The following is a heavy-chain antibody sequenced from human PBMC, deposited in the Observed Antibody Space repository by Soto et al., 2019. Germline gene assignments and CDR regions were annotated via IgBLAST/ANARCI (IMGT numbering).Heavy chain of an antibody. V-gene: IGHV1-2*02. Sequence: GGPVNVSCKASGYPFSDNQIHWLRRAPGQGLEWMGRINPKSDDTNYAQKFQGRVTMTRDTSIDTAYLELTGLTSDDTATYYCARKHSLDYIRWGLDPWGQGTLVTVSS. J-gene: IGHJ5*02. CDR1: GYPFSDNQ. CDR2: INPKSDDT. CDR3: ARKHSLDYIRWGLDP. D-gene: IGHD4-4*01.